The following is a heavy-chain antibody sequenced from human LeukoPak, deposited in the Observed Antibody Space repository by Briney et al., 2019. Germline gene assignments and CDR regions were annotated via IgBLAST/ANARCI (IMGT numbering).Heavy chain of an antibody. V-gene: IGHV3-30*18. Sequence: GRSLRVSCAASGFTFSSFGMHWVRQALGKGLEWVAVISYDGSNKYYADSVKGRFTILRDNSRNTLYLQMNSLRADDTAVYYCAKDQSSEGVGSYYGMDVWGQGTTVTVSS. CDR3: AKDQSSEGVGSYYGMDV. CDR2: ISYDGSNK. D-gene: IGHD6-6*01. CDR1: GFTFSSFG. J-gene: IGHJ6*02.